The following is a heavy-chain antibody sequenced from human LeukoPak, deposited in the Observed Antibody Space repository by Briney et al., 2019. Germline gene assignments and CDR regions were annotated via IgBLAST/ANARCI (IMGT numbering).Heavy chain of an antibody. D-gene: IGHD5-18*01. J-gene: IGHJ3*02. CDR2: IYTSGST. Sequence: SETLSLTCTVSGGSISSYYWSWIRQPAGKGLEWIGRIYTSGSTNYNPSLKSRVTMSVDTSKNQFSPKLSSVTAADTAVYYCASLPRGYSYGYGDAFDIWGQGTMVTVSS. CDR3: ASLPRGYSYGYGDAFDI. CDR1: GGSISSYY. V-gene: IGHV4-4*07.